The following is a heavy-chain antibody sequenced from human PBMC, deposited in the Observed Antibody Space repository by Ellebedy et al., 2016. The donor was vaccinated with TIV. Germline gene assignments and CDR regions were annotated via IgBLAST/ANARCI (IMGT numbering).Heavy chain of an antibody. V-gene: IGHV3-23*01. Sequence: GESLKISCAASGFTFSNYAMSWVRQAPGKGLEWVSSISGSGAATYYAESVKGLFTISRDNSKNTLYLQMESLRAEDTAVYYCAKAPALVYDTSYYYLDFWGQGTLVSVSS. D-gene: IGHD3-22*01. CDR2: ISGSGAAT. CDR1: GFTFSNYA. J-gene: IGHJ4*02. CDR3: AKAPALVYDTSYYYLDF.